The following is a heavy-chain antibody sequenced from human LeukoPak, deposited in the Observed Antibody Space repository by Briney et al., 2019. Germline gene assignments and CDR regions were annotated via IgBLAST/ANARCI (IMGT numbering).Heavy chain of an antibody. CDR3: ARGRQLHLGELFPFAEFFQP. CDR2: INPNSGGT. Sequence: ASVKVSCKTSGYTFTGQYLHWVRPAPGQRLEWMGWINPNSGGTKSAQKFQGRVIMTRDTSISTAYMELRSLSSDDTAVYYCARGRQLHLGELFPFAEFFQPWGQGTLVTVFS. CDR1: GYTFTGQY. D-gene: IGHD3-16*01. J-gene: IGHJ1*01. V-gene: IGHV1-2*02.